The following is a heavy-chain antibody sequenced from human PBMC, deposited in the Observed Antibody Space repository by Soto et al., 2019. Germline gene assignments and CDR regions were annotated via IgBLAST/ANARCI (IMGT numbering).Heavy chain of an antibody. J-gene: IGHJ5*02. CDR3: AKPHKNSGYDYPPCLYP. V-gene: IGHV3-23*01. CDR2: FSGSGGRT. Sequence: GGSLRLSCAASGFTFSSYAMSWVRQAPGKGLEWVSSFSGSGGRTYYADSVKGRFTISRDNSKNTLYLQMNSLRAEDTAVYYCAKPHKNSGYDYPPCLYPWGQGTLVTVSS. CDR1: GFTFSSYA. D-gene: IGHD5-12*01.